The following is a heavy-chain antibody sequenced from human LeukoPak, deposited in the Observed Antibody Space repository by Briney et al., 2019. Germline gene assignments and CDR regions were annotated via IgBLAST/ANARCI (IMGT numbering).Heavy chain of an antibody. CDR2: ISAYNGNT. CDR1: GYTFTSYG. V-gene: IGHV1-18*01. Sequence: ASVKVSCKASGYTFTSYGISWVRQAPGQGLEWMGWISAYNGNTNYAQKLQGRVTMTTDTSTSTAYMELRNLRSDDTAVYYCAANLYCSSTSCTRGNWFDPWGQGTLVTVSS. CDR3: AANLYCSSTSCTRGNWFDP. J-gene: IGHJ5*02. D-gene: IGHD2-2*01.